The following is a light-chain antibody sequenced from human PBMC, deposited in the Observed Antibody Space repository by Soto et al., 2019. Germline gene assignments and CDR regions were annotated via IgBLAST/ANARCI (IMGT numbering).Light chain of an antibody. CDR1: SSNIGAGYA. CDR2: DNN. V-gene: IGLV1-40*01. Sequence: QSVLTQPPSVSGAPGQRVTISCTGSSSNIGAGYAVHWYQQLPGTAPKLLISDNNNRPSGVPDRFSGSKSGTSASLAITGLQAEDEADYYCQSYDNSHDWDVVFGGGPKLTVL. CDR3: QSYDNSHDWDVV. J-gene: IGLJ2*01.